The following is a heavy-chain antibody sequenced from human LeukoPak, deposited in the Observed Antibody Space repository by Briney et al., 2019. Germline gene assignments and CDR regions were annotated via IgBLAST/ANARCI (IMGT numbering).Heavy chain of an antibody. CDR2: IYYSGST. V-gene: IGHV4-59*12. D-gene: IGHD3-10*01. CDR1: GGSISSYY. J-gene: IGHJ4*02. Sequence: SETLSLTCTVSGGSISSYYWSWIRQPPGKGLEWIGYIYYSGSTNYNPSLKSRVTISVDTSKNQFSLKLSSVTAADTAVYYCAGYGSGSGGGSYYFDYWGQGTLVTVSS. CDR3: AGYGSGSGGGSYYFDY.